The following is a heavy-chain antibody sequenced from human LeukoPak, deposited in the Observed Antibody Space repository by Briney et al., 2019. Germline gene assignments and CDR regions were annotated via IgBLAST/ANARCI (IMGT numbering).Heavy chain of an antibody. CDR3: ARTYYDVFSGYYSGGGPFDY. D-gene: IGHD3-3*01. J-gene: IGHJ4*02. CDR2: IYHSGST. Sequence: PSETLSLTCTVSGYSISSGYYWGWIRQPPGKGLEWIGSIYHSGSTYYNPSLKSRVTISVDTSKNQFSLKLSSVTVADTAVYYLARTYYDVFSGYYSGGGPFDYWGQGTLVTVSS. CDR1: GYSISSGYY. V-gene: IGHV4-38-2*02.